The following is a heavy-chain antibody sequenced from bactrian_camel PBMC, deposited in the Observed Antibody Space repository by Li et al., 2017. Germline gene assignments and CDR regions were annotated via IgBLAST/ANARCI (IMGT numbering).Heavy chain of an antibody. D-gene: IGHD1*01. CDR3: VTPGVGYGMGTDFGH. V-gene: IGHV3-2*01. J-gene: IGHJ6*01. Sequence: VQLVESGGGLVQPGGSLRLSCETYGYAFSSYYMLWVRQAPGKGLEWVSSIYNDGSNTYYTDSVKDRFACSRDGAKNTVHLQVNNPKSEDTALYYCVTPGVGYGMGTDFGHWGQGTQVTVS. CDR2: IYNDGSNT. CDR1: GYAFSSYY.